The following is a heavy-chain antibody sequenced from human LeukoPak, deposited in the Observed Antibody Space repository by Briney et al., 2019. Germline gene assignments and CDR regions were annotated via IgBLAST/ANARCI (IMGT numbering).Heavy chain of an antibody. CDR2: IRNDGSNK. J-gene: IGHJ3*02. Sequence: GGSLRLSCAASAFTFSNYGMHWVRQAPGKGLEWVAFIRNDGSNKYYADSVKGRFTISRDNSKNTLYLQMNSPRAEDKAVYYCAKDSSYSDSSGPSTNAFDTWGQVTMVTVSS. D-gene: IGHD3-22*01. V-gene: IGHV3-30*02. CDR1: AFTFSNYG. CDR3: AKDSSYSDSSGPSTNAFDT.